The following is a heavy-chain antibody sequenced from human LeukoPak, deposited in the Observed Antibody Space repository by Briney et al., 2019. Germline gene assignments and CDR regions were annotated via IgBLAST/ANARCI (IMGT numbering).Heavy chain of an antibody. CDR2: ISWNSGSI. V-gene: IGHV3-9*01. CDR1: GFTFDDYA. Sequence: PGGSLRLSCAASGFTFDDYAMHWVRQAPGKGLEWVSGISWNSGSIGYADSVKGRFTISRDNAKNSLYLQMNSLRAEDTAVYYCARVGARYCSSTSCNGGDAFDIWGQGTMVTVSS. J-gene: IGHJ3*02. CDR3: ARVGARYCSSTSCNGGDAFDI. D-gene: IGHD2-2*01.